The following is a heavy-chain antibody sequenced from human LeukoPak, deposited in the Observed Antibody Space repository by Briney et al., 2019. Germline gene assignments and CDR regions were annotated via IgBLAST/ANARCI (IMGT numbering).Heavy chain of an antibody. CDR2: IKGDGSLI. Sequence: GGSLRLSCSTSGFTFSTYWMSWVRQTPEKGLEWVANIKGDGSLINYADSVKGRVTISRDNAKNSLSLQMNSLTADDTGLYYCAREGLPGGRGYWGQGTLVTVSS. CDR3: AREGLPGGRGY. D-gene: IGHD2-15*01. J-gene: IGHJ4*02. V-gene: IGHV3-7*01. CDR1: GFTFSTYW.